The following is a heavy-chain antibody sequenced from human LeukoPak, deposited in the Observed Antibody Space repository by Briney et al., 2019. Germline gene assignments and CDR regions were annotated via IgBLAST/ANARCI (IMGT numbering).Heavy chain of an antibody. Sequence: ASVKVSCRASGYTFTAYYMHWVRQAPGQGLEWMGWINPNSGGTNSSQKFQDRVTLTRDTSISTAYMELGSLRSDDTAIYYCARAYGSGSSYHPDYWGQGTLVTVSS. CDR3: ARAYGSGSSYHPDY. J-gene: IGHJ4*02. CDR1: GYTFTAYY. D-gene: IGHD3-10*01. CDR2: INPNSGGT. V-gene: IGHV1-2*02.